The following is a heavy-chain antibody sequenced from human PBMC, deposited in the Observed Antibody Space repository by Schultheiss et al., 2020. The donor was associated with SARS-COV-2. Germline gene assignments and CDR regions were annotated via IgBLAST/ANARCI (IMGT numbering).Heavy chain of an antibody. CDR1: GYTFTGYY. V-gene: IGHV1-2*02. D-gene: IGHD3-22*01. J-gene: IGHJ4*02. Sequence: GESLKISCKASGYTFTGYYMHWVRQAPGQGLEWMGWINPNSGGTNYAQKFQGRVTMTRDTSISTAYMELSRLRSDDTAVYYCARLPELVNYYDSSGLFDYWGQGTLVTVSS. CDR3: ARLPELVNYYDSSGLFDY. CDR2: INPNSGGT.